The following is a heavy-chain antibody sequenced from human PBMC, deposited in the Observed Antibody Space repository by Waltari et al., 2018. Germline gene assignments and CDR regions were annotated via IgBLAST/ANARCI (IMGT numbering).Heavy chain of an antibody. Sequence: EVQLVESGGGLVQPGGSLRLSCAASGFTFRSSWMHWVRHAPGKGVVWVSGIKGGGGSTSYADSVKGRFTISRDNANDTLYLQMNSLRAEDTAVYYCTRTRYCSTTSCQVDWFDPWGQGTLVTVSS. CDR3: TRTRYCSTTSCQVDWFDP. V-gene: IGHV3-74*01. J-gene: IGHJ5*02. CDR2: IKGGGGST. CDR1: GFTFRSSW. D-gene: IGHD2-2*01.